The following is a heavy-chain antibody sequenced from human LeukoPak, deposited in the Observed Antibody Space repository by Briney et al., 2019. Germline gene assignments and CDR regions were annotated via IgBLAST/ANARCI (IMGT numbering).Heavy chain of an antibody. D-gene: IGHD3-22*01. V-gene: IGHV3-23*01. CDR2: IFGNGAGI. CDR1: GFSLGIYA. CDR3: AKDRFPDGFYSIDS. J-gene: IGHJ4*02. Sequence: PGGSLRLSCTAPGFSLGIYAMNWVRQPPGKGLEWISSIFGNGAGINYADSVKDRLTISRDNAQNTLYLQMNSLRAKDTAVYYCAKDRFPDGFYSIDSWGQGVLVTVSS.